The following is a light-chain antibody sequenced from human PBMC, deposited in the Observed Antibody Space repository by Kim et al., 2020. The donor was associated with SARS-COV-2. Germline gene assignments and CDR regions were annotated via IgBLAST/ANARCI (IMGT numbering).Light chain of an antibody. Sequence: SSELTQDPAVSVALGQTVRITCQGDSLRTYHASWYQQGPGQAPILVMYDKNKRPSGIPDRFSGSSSGNTASLTITGAQAEDEADYYCNSRDSYANQWVFGGGTKLTVL. CDR1: SLRTYH. CDR3: NSRDSYANQWV. J-gene: IGLJ3*02. V-gene: IGLV3-19*01. CDR2: DKN.